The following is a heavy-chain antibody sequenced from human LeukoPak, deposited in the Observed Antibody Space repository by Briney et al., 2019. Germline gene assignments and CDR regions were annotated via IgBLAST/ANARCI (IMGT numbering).Heavy chain of an antibody. CDR3: AKASTMIVMRGVGVYWYFDL. D-gene: IGHD3-22*01. CDR1: GFTFSSYA. Sequence: PGRSLRLSCAASGFTFSSYARHWVRQAPGKGLEWVAVISYDGSNKYYADAVKGRFTISRDNAKNSLYLQMNSLRAEDTAVYSCAKASTMIVMRGVGVYWYFDLWGRGTLVTVSS. V-gene: IGHV3-30*04. J-gene: IGHJ2*01. CDR2: ISYDGSNK.